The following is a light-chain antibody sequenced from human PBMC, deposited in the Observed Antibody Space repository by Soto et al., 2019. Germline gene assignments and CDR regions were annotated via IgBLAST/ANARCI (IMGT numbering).Light chain of an antibody. J-gene: IGKJ4*01. V-gene: IGKV3-20*01. CDR2: GAS. CDR3: QLYGNSPPLT. Sequence: VLTQSPGTLSLSPGERATLSCRASQSISSTSLAWYQHQPGQAPRLLVYGASVRASGIPDRCSGGGAGTDFTLPISSLEPEDFEVYYCQLYGNSPPLTFGGGTKVEIK. CDR1: QSISSTS.